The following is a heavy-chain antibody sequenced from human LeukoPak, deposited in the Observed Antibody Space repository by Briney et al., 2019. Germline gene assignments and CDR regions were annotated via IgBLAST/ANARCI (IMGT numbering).Heavy chain of an antibody. CDR1: GYTFTSYW. CDR2: INPDGGST. Sequence: ASVKVSCRASGYTFTSYWIQWVRQAPGQGLEWMGLINPDGGSTAYAHRFQGRVIMTRDTSTSTAYMDLSSLRSEDTAVYHCARESEVAVAGGYGVAFDYWGQGTLVTVSS. D-gene: IGHD6-19*01. J-gene: IGHJ4*02. CDR3: ARESEVAVAGGYGVAFDY. V-gene: IGHV1-46*01.